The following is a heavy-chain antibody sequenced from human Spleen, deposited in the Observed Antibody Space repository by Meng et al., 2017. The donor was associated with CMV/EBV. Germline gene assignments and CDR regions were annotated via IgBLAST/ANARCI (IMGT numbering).Heavy chain of an antibody. D-gene: IGHD6-13*01. Sequence: SETLSLTCTVSGGSISGYYWSWIRQPPGKGLEWIGEINHSGSTNYNPSLKSRVTISVDTSKNQFSLKLSSVTAADTAVYYCARVQGAGNIGFDPWGQGTLVTVSS. J-gene: IGHJ5*02. CDR3: ARVQGAGNIGFDP. CDR1: GGSISGYY. V-gene: IGHV4-34*01. CDR2: INHSGST.